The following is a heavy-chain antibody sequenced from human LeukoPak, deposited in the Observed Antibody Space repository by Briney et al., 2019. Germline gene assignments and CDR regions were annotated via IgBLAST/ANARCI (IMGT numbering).Heavy chain of an antibody. CDR3: ARDRQYYYDSSGYYRRRSDAFDI. Sequence: KPSETLSLTCAVYGGSFSGYYWSWIRQPPGKELEWIGEINHSGSTNYNPSLKSRVTISVDTSKNQFSLKLSSVTAADTAVYYCARDRQYYYDSSGYYRRRSDAFDIWGQGTMVTVSS. V-gene: IGHV4-34*01. CDR2: INHSGST. CDR1: GGSFSGYY. D-gene: IGHD3-22*01. J-gene: IGHJ3*02.